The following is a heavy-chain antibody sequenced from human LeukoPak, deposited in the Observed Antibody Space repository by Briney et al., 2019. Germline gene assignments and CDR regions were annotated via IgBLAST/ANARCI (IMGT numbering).Heavy chain of an antibody. CDR2: IKSKTDGGTT. CDR3: ARVSLNSYGFDY. J-gene: IGHJ4*02. D-gene: IGHD5-18*01. Sequence: GGTLRLSCAASGFTFSNAWMSWVRQAPGKGLEWVGRIKSKTDGGTTDYAAPVKGRFTISRDDSKNTLYLQMNSLKTEDTAVYYCARVSLNSYGFDYWGQGTLVTVSS. CDR1: GFTFSNAW. V-gene: IGHV3-15*01.